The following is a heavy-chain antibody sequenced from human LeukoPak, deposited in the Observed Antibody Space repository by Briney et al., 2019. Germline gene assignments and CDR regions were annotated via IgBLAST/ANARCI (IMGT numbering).Heavy chain of an antibody. J-gene: IGHJ4*02. CDR3: ARRNRWELLLLDY. CDR1: GYTFTSYY. CDR2: IIPIFGTA. Sequence: SVKVSCKASGYTFTSYYMHWVRQAPGQGLEWMGGIIPIFGTANYAQKFQGRVTITADESTSTAYMELSSLRSEDTAVYYCARRNRWELLLLDYWGQGTLVTVSS. V-gene: IGHV1-69*13. D-gene: IGHD1-26*01.